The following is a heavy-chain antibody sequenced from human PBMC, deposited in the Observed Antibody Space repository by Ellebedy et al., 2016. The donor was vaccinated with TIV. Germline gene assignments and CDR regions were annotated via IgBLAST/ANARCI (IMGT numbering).Heavy chain of an antibody. CDR3: ARRGNYLGDAFDI. J-gene: IGHJ3*02. CDR2: IVGVGSTT. D-gene: IGHD1-26*01. V-gene: IGHV3-48*02. Sequence: GGSLRLSXAASGFTFSSYSMNWVRQAPGKGLEWISYIVGVGSTTYYADSVKGRFTISRDNAKDSVFLQMDSPRDEDTAVYYCARRGNYLGDAFDIWGQGAMVFVSS. CDR1: GFTFSSYS.